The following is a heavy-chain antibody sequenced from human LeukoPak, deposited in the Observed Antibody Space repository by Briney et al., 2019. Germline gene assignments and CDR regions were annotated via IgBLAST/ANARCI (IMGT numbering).Heavy chain of an antibody. CDR1: GGSISSYS. J-gene: IGHJ2*01. V-gene: IGHV4-59*01. CDR2: IYYTGST. CDR3: ARDYGDVPPDWYYDL. D-gene: IGHD4-17*01. Sequence: SETLSLTCIVSGGSISSYSWNWIRQPPGKGLEWIGYIYYTGSTTYNPSLKSRVTISVDTSKNQFSLKLRSVTAADTAVYYCARDYGDVPPDWYYDLWGRGTLVTVSS.